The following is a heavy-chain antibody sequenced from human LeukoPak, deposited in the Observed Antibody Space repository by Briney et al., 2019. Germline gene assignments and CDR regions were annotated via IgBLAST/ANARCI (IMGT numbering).Heavy chain of an antibody. CDR3: ARVSVVVPAADDAFDI. D-gene: IGHD2-2*01. CDR1: GGTFSSYA. J-gene: IGHJ3*02. V-gene: IGHV1-69*01. CDR2: IIPIFGTA. Sequence: GSSVKVSCKASGGTFSSYAISWVRQAPGQGLEWMGGIIPIFGTANYAQKFQGRVTITADESTSTAYMELSSLRSEDTAVYYCARVSVVVPAADDAFDIWGQGTMVTVSS.